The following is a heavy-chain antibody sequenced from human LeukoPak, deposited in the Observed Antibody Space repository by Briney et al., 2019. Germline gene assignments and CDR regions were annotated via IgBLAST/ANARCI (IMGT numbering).Heavy chain of an antibody. D-gene: IGHD2-2*01. J-gene: IGHJ5*02. V-gene: IGHV3-23*01. CDR3: AEVGYGSGTSCYVGWFDP. Sequence: PGGSLRLSCAASGFTFSSYVMSWVRQAPGKGLEWVSGINGGGGTTYTADSVKGGFTISRENSKNTLFLQIYIMTAETTAVYCCAEVGYGSGTSCYVGWFDPWGQGTLVTVSS. CDR1: GFTFSSYV. CDR2: INGGGGTT.